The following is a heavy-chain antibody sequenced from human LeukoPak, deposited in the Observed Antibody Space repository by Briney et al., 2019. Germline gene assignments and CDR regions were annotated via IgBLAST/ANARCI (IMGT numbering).Heavy chain of an antibody. CDR1: GGSISSSIYY. CDR2: IYYSGST. J-gene: IGHJ5*02. D-gene: IGHD3-10*01. CDR3: ARYYYGSGSYRWFDP. V-gene: IGHV4-39*01. Sequence: ASETLSLTCTVSGGSISSSIYYWGWIRQPPGKGLEWIGSIYYSGSTYYNPSLKSRVTISVDTSKNQFSLKLSSVTAADTAVYYCARYYYGSGSYRWFDPWGQGTLVTVSS.